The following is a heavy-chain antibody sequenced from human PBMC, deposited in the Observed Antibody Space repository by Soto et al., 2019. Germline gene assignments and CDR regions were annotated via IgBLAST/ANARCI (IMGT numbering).Heavy chain of an antibody. D-gene: IGHD1-1*01. CDR2: IYYSGSA. CDR3: ARSPNTITHWFDP. Sequence: SEALFLTRTLSRGSISTSSYSSAWIRHPPGKGLECIGSIYYSGSAYYDPSLKNRVTIYVETSKNQFALQLSSVTAADTAVYDCARSPNTITHWFDPWGQGTLVTV. CDR1: RGSISTSSYS. J-gene: IGHJ5*02. V-gene: IGHV4-39*01.